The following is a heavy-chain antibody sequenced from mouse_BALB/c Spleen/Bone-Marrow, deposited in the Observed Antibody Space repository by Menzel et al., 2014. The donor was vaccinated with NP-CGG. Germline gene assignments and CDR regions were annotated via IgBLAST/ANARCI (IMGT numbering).Heavy chain of an antibody. Sequence: VQLQQPGAELVKPGASVKLPCTASGFNIEDTYIHWVKQRPEQGLEWIGRIDPANGNTKYDPKFQGKATITADTSSNTAYLQLSSLTSEDTAVYYCAEITTAAYYVMDYWGQGTSVTVSS. D-gene: IGHD1-2*01. CDR2: IDPANGNT. CDR3: AEITTAAYYVMDY. CDR1: GFNIEDTY. J-gene: IGHJ4*01. V-gene: IGHV14-3*02.